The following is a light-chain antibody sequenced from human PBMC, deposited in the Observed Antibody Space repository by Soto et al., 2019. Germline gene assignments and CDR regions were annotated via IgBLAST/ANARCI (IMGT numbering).Light chain of an antibody. Sequence: QSALTQPASVSGSPGQSITISCTGTSSDGGSYNLVSWYQQHPGKAPKLMIYEGSKRPSGVSNRFSGSKSGNTASLTISGLQAEDEADYYCCSYAGSSTYVVFGGGTKGTVL. CDR2: EGS. CDR3: CSYAGSSTYVV. J-gene: IGLJ2*01. V-gene: IGLV2-23*01. CDR1: SSDGGSYNL.